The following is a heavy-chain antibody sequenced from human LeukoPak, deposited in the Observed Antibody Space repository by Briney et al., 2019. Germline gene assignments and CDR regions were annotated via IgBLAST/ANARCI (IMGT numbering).Heavy chain of an antibody. CDR2: TYHSGNT. CDR1: GYSISTSYY. CDR3: ARARDYYDSSLNWFDP. V-gene: IGHV4-38-2*02. D-gene: IGHD3-22*01. J-gene: IGHJ5*02. Sequence: PSETLSLTCTVSGYSISTSYYWGWIRQPPGKGLEWIGSTYHSGNTYYNPSLKSRVTISVDTSKNQFSLKLNSVTAADTAVYYCARARDYYDSSLNWFDPWGQGTLVTVSS.